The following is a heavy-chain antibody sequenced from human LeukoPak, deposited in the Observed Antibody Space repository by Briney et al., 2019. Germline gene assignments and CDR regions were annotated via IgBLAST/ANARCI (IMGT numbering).Heavy chain of an antibody. CDR3: AVPPYYYDSSGSNGLDY. J-gene: IGHJ4*02. CDR2: IRYDGSNK. V-gene: IGHV3-30*02. Sequence: PGGSLRLSCAASGFSFSSYGMHWVRQAPGKGLEWVAFIRYDGSNKYYADSVKGRFTISRDNSKNTLYLQMNSLRAEDTAVYYCAVPPYYYDSSGSNGLDYWGQGTLVTVSS. CDR1: GFSFSSYG. D-gene: IGHD3-22*01.